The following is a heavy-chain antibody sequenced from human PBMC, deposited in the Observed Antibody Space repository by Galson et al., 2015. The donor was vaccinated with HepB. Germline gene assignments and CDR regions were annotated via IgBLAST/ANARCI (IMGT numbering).Heavy chain of an antibody. Sequence: SLRLSCAASGFTFSSYAMSWVRQAPGKGLEWVSAISGSGGSTYYADSVKGRFTISRDNSKNTLYLQMNSLRAEDTAVYYCAKRGRWDGGGDCLDYWGQGTLVTVSS. J-gene: IGHJ4*02. CDR3: AKRGRWDGGGDCLDY. CDR1: GFTFSSYA. CDR2: ISGSGGST. D-gene: IGHD2-21*02. V-gene: IGHV3-23*01.